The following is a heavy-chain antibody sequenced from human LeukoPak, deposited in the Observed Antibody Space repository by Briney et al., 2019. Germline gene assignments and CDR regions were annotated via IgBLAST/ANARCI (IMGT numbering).Heavy chain of an antibody. CDR1: GFSFSSYS. D-gene: IGHD5-24*01. CDR2: ISGSSNRI. J-gene: IGHJ4*02. CDR3: ARHAVEGKWLQFYYFNY. Sequence: GGSLRLTCVASGFSFSSYSMNWVRQAPGKGLKWVSYISGSSNRIFYADSVKGRFTISRDNAENSLYLQMNSLRAEDTAVYYCARHAVEGKWLQFYYFNYWGQGSLVTVSS. V-gene: IGHV3-48*01.